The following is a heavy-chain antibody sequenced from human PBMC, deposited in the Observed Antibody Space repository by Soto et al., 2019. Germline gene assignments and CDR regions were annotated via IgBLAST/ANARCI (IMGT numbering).Heavy chain of an antibody. CDR1: GGTFSSYA. CDR3: ALGGFWSCNYGMDF. Sequence: QVQLVQSGAEVKKPGSSVKVSCKASGGTFSSYAISWVRQAPGQGLEWMGGIIPIFGTANSAQKFQGRVTITADKSTSTAYLELSSLGSEDKAVDYCALGGFWSCNYGMDFWGQGTTVTVSS. J-gene: IGHJ6*02. D-gene: IGHD3-3*01. V-gene: IGHV1-69*06. CDR2: IIPIFGTA.